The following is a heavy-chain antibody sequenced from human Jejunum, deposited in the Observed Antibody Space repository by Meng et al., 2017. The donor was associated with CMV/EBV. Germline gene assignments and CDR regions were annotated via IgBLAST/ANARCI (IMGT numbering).Heavy chain of an antibody. CDR3: ATRLSAAAQIDN. Sequence: TVCGDSISSDTYSWTWIRQAPGKCREWIGYIHYNGNSFYNPALNSRVTISVDTSKNQFSLTLGSVTAADTAVYYCATRLSAAAQIDNWGQGTLVTVSS. CDR1: GDSISSDTYS. D-gene: IGHD2-2*01. CDR2: IHYNGNS. J-gene: IGHJ4*02. V-gene: IGHV4-30-4*08.